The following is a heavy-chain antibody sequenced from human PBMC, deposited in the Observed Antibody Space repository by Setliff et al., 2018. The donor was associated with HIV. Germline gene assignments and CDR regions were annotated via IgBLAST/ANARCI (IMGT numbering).Heavy chain of an antibody. CDR2: LFYGGST. Sequence: NPSETLSLTCAVSGYSISSGYYWGWIRQPPGKGLEWIGSLFYGGSTHYTPSLKSRVSISVDTSKNQFSLRLSSVTAADTAVYYCARFDDNGYWVDLWGQGTLVTVPQ. J-gene: IGHJ4*02. D-gene: IGHD3-22*01. CDR1: GYSISSGYY. CDR3: ARFDDNGYWVDL. V-gene: IGHV4-38-2*01.